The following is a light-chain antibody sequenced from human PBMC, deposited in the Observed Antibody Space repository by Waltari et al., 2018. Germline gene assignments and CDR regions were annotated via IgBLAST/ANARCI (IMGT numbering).Light chain of an antibody. Sequence: IVVTPSPATLYLSPGGRARLYCRTSQSVISYLAWYQQKPGQAPRLLIYDASNRATGIPARFSGSGSGTDFTLTISSLEPEDFAVYYCQQRSNWPPEITFGQGTRLEIK. J-gene: IGKJ5*01. CDR3: QQRSNWPPEIT. CDR2: DAS. V-gene: IGKV3-11*01. CDR1: QSVISY.